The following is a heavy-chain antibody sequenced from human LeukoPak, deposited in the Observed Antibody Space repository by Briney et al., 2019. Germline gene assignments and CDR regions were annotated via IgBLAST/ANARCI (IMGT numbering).Heavy chain of an antibody. CDR3: ARHRIRDYYYYYGMDV. CDR1: GLRFRSYA. D-gene: IGHD5-18*01. V-gene: IGHV3-23*01. CDR2: ISDDSSFT. J-gene: IGHJ6*02. Sequence: GGSLRLSCVASGLRFRSYAMNWVRQAPGKGLECISTISDDSSFTYYADSVKGRSAISRDDSKNTLYLQMNSLRAEDTAVYYCARHRIRDYYYYYGMDVWGQGTTVTVSS.